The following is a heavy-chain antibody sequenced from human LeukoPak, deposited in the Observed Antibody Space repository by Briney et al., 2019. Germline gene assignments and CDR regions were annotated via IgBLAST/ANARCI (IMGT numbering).Heavy chain of an antibody. CDR2: ISSSGSFI. V-gene: IGHV3-21*06. D-gene: IGHD3-10*01. J-gene: IGHJ4*02. CDR3: ARGPRGVISHFDS. CDR1: GFTLSSTS. Sequence: GDSLRLSCAASGFTLSSTSMNWVRQAPGKGLEWVSSISSSGSFIYYADSVKGRLTILRDNAQNSVFLQMNSLRAEDTAVYYCARGPRGVISHFDSWGQGTLVTVSS.